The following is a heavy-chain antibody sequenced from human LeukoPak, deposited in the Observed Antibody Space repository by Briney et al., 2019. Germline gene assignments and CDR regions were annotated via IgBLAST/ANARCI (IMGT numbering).Heavy chain of an antibody. D-gene: IGHD2-15*01. Sequence: ASVKVSCKASGYTFTSYDINWVRQATGQGLEWMGWMNPNSGNTGYAQKFQGRVTMTRNTSISTAYMELSSLRSEDTAVYYCAISIAVVGTGFDYWGQGTLVTVSS. CDR1: GYTFTSYD. V-gene: IGHV1-8*01. J-gene: IGHJ4*02. CDR3: AISIAVVGTGFDY. CDR2: MNPNSGNT.